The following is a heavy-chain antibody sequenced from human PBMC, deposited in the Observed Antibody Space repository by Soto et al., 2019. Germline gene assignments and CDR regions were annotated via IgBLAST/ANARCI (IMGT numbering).Heavy chain of an antibody. D-gene: IGHD3-3*01. CDR2: IYPGDSDT. CDR3: ARRGSGDFWSGSPMDV. V-gene: IGHV5-51*01. CDR1: GYSFTSYW. J-gene: IGHJ6*02. Sequence: HGESLKISCKGSGYSFTSYWIGWVRQMPGKGLEWMGIIYPGDSDTRYSPSFQGQVTISADESISTAYLQWSSLKASDTAMYYCARRGSGDFWSGSPMDVWGQGTTVTVSS.